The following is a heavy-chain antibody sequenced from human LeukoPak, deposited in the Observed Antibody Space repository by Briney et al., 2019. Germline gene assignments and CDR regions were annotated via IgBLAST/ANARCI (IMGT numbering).Heavy chain of an antibody. CDR2: INHSGST. Sequence: PSETLSLTCAVYGGSFSGDYWSWICQPPGKGLEWIGEINHSGSTNYNPSLKGRVTISVDTSKNQFSLKLSSVTAADTAVYYCASARGYSFHMPTPRYGMDVWGQGTTVTVSS. D-gene: IGHD5-18*01. CDR1: GGSFSGDY. V-gene: IGHV4-34*01. CDR3: ASARGYSFHMPTPRYGMDV. J-gene: IGHJ6*02.